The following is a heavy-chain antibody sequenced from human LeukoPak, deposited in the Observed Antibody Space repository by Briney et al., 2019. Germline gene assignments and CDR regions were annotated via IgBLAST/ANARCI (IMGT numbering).Heavy chain of an antibody. J-gene: IGHJ4*02. D-gene: IGHD1-1*01. CDR2: IWYDGSNK. Sequence: GGSLRLSCAAPGFTFSSYGMHWVRQAPGKGLEWVAVIWYDGSNKYYADSVKGRFTISRDNSKNTLYLQMNSLRAEDTAVYYCARETQLRSFDYWGQGTLVTVSS. V-gene: IGHV3-33*01. CDR3: ARETQLRSFDY. CDR1: GFTFSSYG.